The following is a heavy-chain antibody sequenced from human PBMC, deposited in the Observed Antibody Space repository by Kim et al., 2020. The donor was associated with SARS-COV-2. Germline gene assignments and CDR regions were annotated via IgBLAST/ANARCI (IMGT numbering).Heavy chain of an antibody. Sequence: GGSLRLSCAASGFTFSSYGMHWVRQAPGKGLEWVAVISYDGSNKYYADSVKGRFTISRDNSKNTLYLQMNSLRAEDTAVYYCAKVYLYEPLSHLFDIWGQGTMVTVSS. J-gene: IGHJ3*02. CDR2: ISYDGSNK. D-gene: IGHD3-10*01. CDR3: AKVYLYEPLSHLFDI. CDR1: GFTFSSYG. V-gene: IGHV3-30*18.